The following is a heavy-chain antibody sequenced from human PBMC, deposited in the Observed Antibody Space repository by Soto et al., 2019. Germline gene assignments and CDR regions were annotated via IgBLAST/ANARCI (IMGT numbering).Heavy chain of an antibody. Sequence: QLQLQESGPGLVKPSETLSLTCTVSGGSISSSSYFWGWIRQPPGKGLEWIGNIHYRGSTFYNASLKSRVSISVDTSKNQFALKLSSVTAADSAVYSCARGIGYYLDSWGQGTLVSVSS. V-gene: IGHV4-39*01. CDR1: GGSISSSSYF. D-gene: IGHD5-12*01. J-gene: IGHJ4*02. CDR3: ARGIGYYLDS. CDR2: IHYRGST.